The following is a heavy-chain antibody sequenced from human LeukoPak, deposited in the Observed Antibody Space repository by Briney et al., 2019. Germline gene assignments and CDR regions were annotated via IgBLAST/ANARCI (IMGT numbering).Heavy chain of an antibody. J-gene: IGHJ2*01. CDR3: ARDGEAPGIWYFDL. CDR2: INVGNGNT. D-gene: IGHD6-13*01. V-gene: IGHV1-3*01. CDR1: GYTFTSYN. Sequence: ASVTVSCKASGYTFTSYNMHWVRQAPGQRLEWMGWINVGNGNTKYSQKFQGRVTITRDTSATSTYLDLSSLRSEDTAVYYCARDGEAPGIWYFDLWGRGTLVTVSS.